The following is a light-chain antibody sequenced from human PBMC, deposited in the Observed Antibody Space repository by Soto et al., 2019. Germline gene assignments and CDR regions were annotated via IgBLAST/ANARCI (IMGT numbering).Light chain of an antibody. V-gene: IGLV2-14*01. J-gene: IGLJ1*01. CDR2: DVS. Sequence: QSVLTQPASVSGSPGQSIAISCTGTSSDVGGYNSVSWYQQYPGKAPKLMIHDVSNRPSGVSNRFSGSKSGNTASLTISGLQAEDEADYYCSSFKTSTSYVCGSGTKVTVL. CDR1: SSDVGGYNS. CDR3: SSFKTSTSYV.